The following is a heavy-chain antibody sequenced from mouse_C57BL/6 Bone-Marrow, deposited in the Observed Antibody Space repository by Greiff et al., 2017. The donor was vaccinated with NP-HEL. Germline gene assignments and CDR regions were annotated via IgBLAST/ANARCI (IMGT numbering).Heavy chain of an antibody. V-gene: IGHV5-6*01. Sequence: EVMLVESGGDLVKPGGSLKLSCAASGFTFSSYGMSWVRQTPDKRLEWVATISSGGSYTYYPDSVKGRFTISRDNAKNTLYLQMNSLKSEYTAMYYWARQRAYYSNPYYAMDYWGQGTSVTVSS. CDR2: ISSGGSYT. J-gene: IGHJ4*01. CDR3: ARQRAYYSNPYYAMDY. D-gene: IGHD2-5*01. CDR1: GFTFSSYG.